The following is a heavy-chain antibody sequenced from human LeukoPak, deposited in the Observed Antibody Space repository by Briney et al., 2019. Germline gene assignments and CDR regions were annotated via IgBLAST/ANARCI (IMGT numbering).Heavy chain of an antibody. V-gene: IGHV4-30-4*01. CDR2: IYYSGST. D-gene: IGHD3-22*01. J-gene: IGHJ3*02. CDR3: ARAPYYYDSSGYYVAFDI. Sequence: SETLSLTCTVSGGSISSGDYYWSWIRQSPGKGLEWIGYIYYSGSTYYNPSLKSRVTISVDTSKNQFSLKLSSVTAADTAVYYCARAPYYYDSSGYYVAFDIWGQGTMVTVSS. CDR1: GGSISSGDYY.